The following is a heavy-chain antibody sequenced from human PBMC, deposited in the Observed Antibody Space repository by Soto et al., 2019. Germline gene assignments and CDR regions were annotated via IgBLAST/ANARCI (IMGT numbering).Heavy chain of an antibody. V-gene: IGHV1-69*10. D-gene: IGHD3-22*01. J-gene: IGHJ4*02. Sequence: SVKVSCKSSGDTFSSYAISWVRQAPGQGLEWMGGIIPMLGTPSYAQKFQDRVTITADKFTSTAYMELSGLRSEDTAVYYCAKEKSRYDRSGYYRPDYWGQGTLVTVSS. CDR1: GDTFSSYA. CDR2: IIPMLGTP. CDR3: AKEKSRYDRSGYYRPDY.